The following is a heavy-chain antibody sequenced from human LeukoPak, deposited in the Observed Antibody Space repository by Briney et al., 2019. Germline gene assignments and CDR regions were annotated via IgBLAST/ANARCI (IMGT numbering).Heavy chain of an antibody. CDR1: GFTFTAYA. D-gene: IGHD3-16*01. CDR2: IHQDGSVT. Sequence: GGSLRLSCAASGFTFTAYAMSWFRQTPGKGLEWVGNIHQDGSVTNYVDAVKGRFTISRDNARNSVFLQLNSLRAEDTALCYCARGTGWVDHWGQGTLVTVSS. CDR3: ARGTGWVDH. J-gene: IGHJ4*02. V-gene: IGHV3-7*01.